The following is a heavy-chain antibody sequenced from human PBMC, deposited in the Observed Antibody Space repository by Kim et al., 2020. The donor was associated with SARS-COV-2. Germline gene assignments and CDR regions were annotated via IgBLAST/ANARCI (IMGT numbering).Heavy chain of an antibody. V-gene: IGHV3-48*03. Sequence: GGSLRLSCAASGFTFSSYEMNWVRQAPGKGLEWVSYISSSGSTIYYADSVKGRFTISRDNAKNSLYLQMNSLRAEDTAVYYCAREPHGGSSWFYYYYYGMDVWGQGTTVTVSS. CDR2: ISSSGSTI. CDR3: AREPHGGSSWFYYYYYGMDV. D-gene: IGHD6-13*01. CDR1: GFTFSSYE. J-gene: IGHJ6*02.